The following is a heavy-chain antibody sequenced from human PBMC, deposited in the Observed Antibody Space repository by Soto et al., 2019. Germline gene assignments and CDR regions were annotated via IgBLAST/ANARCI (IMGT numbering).Heavy chain of an antibody. J-gene: IGHJ4*02. Sequence: GGSLRLSCAASGFTFSNAWMSWVRQAPGKGLEWVGRIKSKTDGGTTDYAAPVKGRFTISRDDSKNTLYLQMNSLKTEDTAVYYCTTEDRQQLAPFDYWGQGTLVTVSS. CDR1: GFTFSNAW. D-gene: IGHD6-13*01. CDR2: IKSKTDGGTT. CDR3: TTEDRQQLAPFDY. V-gene: IGHV3-15*01.